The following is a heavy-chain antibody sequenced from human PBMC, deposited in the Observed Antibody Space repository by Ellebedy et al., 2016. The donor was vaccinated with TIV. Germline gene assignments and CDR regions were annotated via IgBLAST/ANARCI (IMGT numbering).Heavy chain of an antibody. V-gene: IGHV1-69*13. J-gene: IGHJ5*02. D-gene: IGHD2-15*01. CDR1: GGSFSSYA. CDR3: ARPGLRAGTPGRGDWFDP. CDR2: IIPMFGTV. Sequence: AASVKVSCKASGGSFSSYAIRWVRQAPGQGLEWMGGIIPMFGTVSYAQRFQGRVTIIADESTSTAYMELTRLRSDDTAVYYCARPGLRAGTPGRGDWFDPWGQGTLVTVSA.